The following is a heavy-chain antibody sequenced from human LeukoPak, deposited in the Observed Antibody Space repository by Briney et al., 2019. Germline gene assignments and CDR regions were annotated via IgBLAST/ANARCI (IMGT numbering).Heavy chain of an antibody. CDR3: ARDDGSTGLNAFDV. Sequence: GGSLRLSCAASGFTFSSYAMHWVRQAPGKGLEWVAVISYDGSNKYYADSVKGRFTISRDNSKNTLYLQMNSLRAEDTAVYYCARDDGSTGLNAFDVWGQGTMVTVSS. V-gene: IGHV3-30-3*01. CDR1: GFTFSSYA. J-gene: IGHJ3*01. CDR2: ISYDGSNK. D-gene: IGHD1-14*01.